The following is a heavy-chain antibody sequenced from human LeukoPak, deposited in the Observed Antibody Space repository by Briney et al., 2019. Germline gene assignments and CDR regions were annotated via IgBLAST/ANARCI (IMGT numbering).Heavy chain of an antibody. CDR2: INPNSGGT. Sequence: ASVKVSCKAPGYTFTGYYMHWVRQAPGQGLEWMGWINPNSGGTNYAQKFQGRVTMTRDTSISTAYMELSRLRSDDTAVYYCARGYYDSSPGIDYWGQGTLVTVSS. CDR1: GYTFTGYY. V-gene: IGHV1-2*02. CDR3: ARGYYDSSPGIDY. D-gene: IGHD3-22*01. J-gene: IGHJ4*02.